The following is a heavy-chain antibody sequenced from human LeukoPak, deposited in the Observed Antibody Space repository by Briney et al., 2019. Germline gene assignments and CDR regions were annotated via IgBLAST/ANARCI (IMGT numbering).Heavy chain of an antibody. CDR1: GGSFSGYY. V-gene: IGHV4-34*01. Sequence: SETLSLTSAVYGGSFSGYYWSWIRQPPGKGLEWIGEINHSGSTNYNPSLKSRVTISVDTSKNQFSLKLSSVTAADTAVYYCARAYSSSSAGLRYYGMDVWGQGTTVTVSS. CDR2: INHSGST. J-gene: IGHJ6*02. D-gene: IGHD6-6*01. CDR3: ARAYSSSSAGLRYYGMDV.